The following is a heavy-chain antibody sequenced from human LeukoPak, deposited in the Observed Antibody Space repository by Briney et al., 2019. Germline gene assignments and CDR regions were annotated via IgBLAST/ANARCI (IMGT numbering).Heavy chain of an antibody. Sequence: GGSLRHSCAASGFTFSSFAMAWVCPAPGRGLEWVSSISGSGGSTYYADSVKGHFTLSRDNSKNTLHLQMNSLRAEDTAVYYCTKETHYSSSSRTFDYWGQGSLVAVSS. CDR1: GFTFSSFA. CDR2: ISGSGGST. D-gene: IGHD6-6*01. V-gene: IGHV3-23*01. J-gene: IGHJ4*02. CDR3: TKETHYSSSSRTFDY.